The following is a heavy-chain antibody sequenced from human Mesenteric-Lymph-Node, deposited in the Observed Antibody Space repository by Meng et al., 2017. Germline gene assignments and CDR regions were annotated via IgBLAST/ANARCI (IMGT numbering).Heavy chain of an antibody. D-gene: IGHD3-10*01. J-gene: IGHJ4*02. CDR3: ATRSMVRGVTMYYFDY. V-gene: IGHV1-24*01. Sequence: ASVKVSCKVSGYTLTELSMHWVRQAPGKGLEWMGGFDPEDGETIYAQKFQGRVTMTEDTSTDTAYMELSSLRSEDTAVYYCATRSMVRGVTMYYFDYCGQGTLVTVSS. CDR2: FDPEDGET. CDR1: GYTLTELS.